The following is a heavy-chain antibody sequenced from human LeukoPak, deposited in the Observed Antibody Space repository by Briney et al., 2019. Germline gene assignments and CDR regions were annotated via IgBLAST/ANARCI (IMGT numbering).Heavy chain of an antibody. CDR3: ARSMTTVTTIDY. CDR2: ISSSSSYT. CDR1: GFTFSIYS. D-gene: IGHD4-17*01. V-gene: IGHV3-21*05. Sequence: PGGSLRLSCAASGFTFSIYSMNWVRQAPGKGLEWVSYISSSSSYTNYADSVKGRFTISRDNAKNSLYLQMNSLRAEDTAVYYCARSMTTVTTIDYWGQGTLVTVSS. J-gene: IGHJ4*02.